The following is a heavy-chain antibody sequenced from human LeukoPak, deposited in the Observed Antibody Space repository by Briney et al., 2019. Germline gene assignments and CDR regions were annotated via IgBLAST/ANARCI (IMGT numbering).Heavy chain of an antibody. Sequence: ASVKVSCKVSGYTLTELSMHWVRQAPGKGLEWMGGFDPEDGETIYAQKFQGRVTMTEDTSTDTAYMELSSLRSEDTAVYYCATASLRLGDSIVPPLAFDIWGQGTMVTVSS. CDR3: ATASLRLGDSIVPPLAFDI. V-gene: IGHV1-24*01. J-gene: IGHJ3*02. D-gene: IGHD3-16*01. CDR2: FDPEDGET. CDR1: GYTLTELS.